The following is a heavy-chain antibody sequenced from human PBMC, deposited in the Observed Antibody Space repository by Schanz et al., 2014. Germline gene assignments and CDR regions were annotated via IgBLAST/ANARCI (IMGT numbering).Heavy chain of an antibody. Sequence: QVQLVESGGGVVQPGRSLRLSCASSGFSFTTYAMSWVRQAPGKGLEWVAVIWSDGTNEYYADSVKGRFTISGDSSKYTVYLQMNSLRADDTAVYYCARNRGSGGQNWYFDLWGRGTLXTVSS. J-gene: IGHJ2*01. V-gene: IGHV3-33*08. CDR1: GFSFTTYA. CDR2: IWSDGTNE. CDR3: ARNRGSGGQNWYFDL. D-gene: IGHD1-26*01.